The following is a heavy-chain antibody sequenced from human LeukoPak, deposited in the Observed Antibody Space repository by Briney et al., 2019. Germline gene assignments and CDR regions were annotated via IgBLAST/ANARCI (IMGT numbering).Heavy chain of an antibody. D-gene: IGHD3-16*01. V-gene: IGHV3-7*01. CDR1: GFTFSDSW. J-gene: IGHJ6*02. Sequence: GGSLRLSCAASGFTFSDSWTSWVRQAPGKGLEWVANMNQDGSEKDYVDSVKGRFTISRDNARNSLYLQMSSLRAEDTAVYYCATYTHWVAGDVWGQGTTVTVSS. CDR2: MNQDGSEK. CDR3: ATYTHWVAGDV.